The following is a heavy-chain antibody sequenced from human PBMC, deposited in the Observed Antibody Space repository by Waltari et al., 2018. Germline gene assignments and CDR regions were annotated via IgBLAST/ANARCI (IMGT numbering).Heavy chain of an antibody. Sequence: QVQLVQSGAEVKKPGSSVKVSCTASGGTFSSYAISWVRQAPGQGLEWMGGIVPIFGTANYAQKFQGRVTINADESTSTAYMELSSLRSEDTAVYYCARRLAAAGGGAFDIWGQGTMVTVSS. D-gene: IGHD6-13*01. V-gene: IGHV1-69*01. CDR2: IVPIFGTA. J-gene: IGHJ3*02. CDR1: GGTFSSYA. CDR3: ARRLAAAGGGAFDI.